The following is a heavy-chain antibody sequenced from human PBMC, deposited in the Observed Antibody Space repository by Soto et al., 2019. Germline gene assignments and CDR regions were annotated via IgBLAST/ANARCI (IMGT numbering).Heavy chain of an antibody. J-gene: IGHJ4*02. CDR2: IGTVGDT. V-gene: IGHV3-13*01. D-gene: IGHD2-15*01. Sequence: GGSLRLSCEASGFTFSGFDMHWVRQPTGKGLEWVSTIGTVGDTYYAVSVKGRFTISRDNAKNSLSLQMNSLRAGDTAVYFCARGQEVGAHFFDSWGQGTQVTVSS. CDR1: GFTFSGFD. CDR3: ARGQEVGAHFFDS.